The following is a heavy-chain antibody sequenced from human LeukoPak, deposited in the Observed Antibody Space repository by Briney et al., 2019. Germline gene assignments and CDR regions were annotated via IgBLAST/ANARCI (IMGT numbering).Heavy chain of an antibody. CDR3: AKTRPLDSSSWSHGDY. Sequence: GGSLRLSCVASGFTFSSYGMHWVRQAPGKGLEWVAVIWYDGTNKYYADSVKGRFTISRDSPKNTLYLQMNSLRAEDTAVYYCAKTRPLDSSSWSHGDYWGQGTLVTVSS. J-gene: IGHJ4*02. CDR2: IWYDGTNK. CDR1: GFTFSSYG. D-gene: IGHD6-13*01. V-gene: IGHV3-33*06.